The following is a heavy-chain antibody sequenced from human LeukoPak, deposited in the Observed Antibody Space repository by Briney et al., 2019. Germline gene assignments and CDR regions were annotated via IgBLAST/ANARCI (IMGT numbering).Heavy chain of an antibody. CDR3: ARRGGSGRSFDY. CDR2: IYYSGST. V-gene: IGHV4-61*08. J-gene: IGHJ4*02. D-gene: IGHD3-10*01. CDR1: GASVSSGGYY. Sequence: SETLSLTCTVSGASVSSGGYYWSWLRPPPGKGLEWIGNIYYSGSTNYNPSLKSRVTISVDTSKNQFSLKVSPVTAADTAVYYCARRGGSGRSFDYWGQGTLVTVSS.